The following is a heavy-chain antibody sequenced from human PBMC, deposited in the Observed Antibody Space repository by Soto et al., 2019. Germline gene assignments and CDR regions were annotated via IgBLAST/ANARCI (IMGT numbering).Heavy chain of an antibody. Sequence: SETLSLTCFVSGSSISPYYWTWIRQPPGKGLEWIGNIYYSGRTNYNPSLKSRVTISVDTSKKQFSLKLTSVTAADTAVYYCSRVGGYYGDYPNFDYWGQGTRVTVSS. CDR1: GSSISPYY. CDR2: IYYSGRT. J-gene: IGHJ4*02. V-gene: IGHV4-59*01. D-gene: IGHD4-17*01. CDR3: SRVGGYYGDYPNFDY.